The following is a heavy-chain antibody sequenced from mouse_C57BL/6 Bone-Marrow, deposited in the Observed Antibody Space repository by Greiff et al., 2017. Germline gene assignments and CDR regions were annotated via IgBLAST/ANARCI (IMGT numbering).Heavy chain of an antibody. CDR2: FYPRSGNT. CDR3: AHEVYYSSFAY. Sequence: QVQLQQSGAELARPGASVKLSCKASGYTFTSYGISRVKQRTGQGLEWIGEFYPRSGNTYYNEKFQGKATLTADKSSSTAYMAIRSLTSDDSAVYFYAHEVYYSSFAYWGQGTLVTVSA. J-gene: IGHJ3*01. V-gene: IGHV1-81*01. CDR1: GYTFTSYG. D-gene: IGHD1-1*01.